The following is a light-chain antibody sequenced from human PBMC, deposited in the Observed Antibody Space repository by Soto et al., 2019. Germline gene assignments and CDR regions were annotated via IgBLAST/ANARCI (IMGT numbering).Light chain of an antibody. Sequence: DIQLTQSPSFLSASVGDRVTITCRASQGISSYLAWYQKKPGKAPKLLMYAASTLQSGVPSRFSGSGSGTEFTLTISSLQPEDFATYYCQQYYNWPRTFGQGTKVDI. CDR2: AAS. CDR3: QQYYNWPRT. CDR1: QGISSY. V-gene: IGKV1-9*01. J-gene: IGKJ1*01.